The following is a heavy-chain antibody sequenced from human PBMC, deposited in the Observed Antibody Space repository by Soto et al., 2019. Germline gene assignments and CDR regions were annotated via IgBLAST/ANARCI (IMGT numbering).Heavy chain of an antibody. CDR1: GGTFSNYT. CDR3: ARFKLGEDY. J-gene: IGHJ4*02. Sequence: QVQLVQAGAEVQKPGSSVKVSCKASGGTFSNYTITWVRQAPGQGLEWMGRLIPILGLANYAQKFRGRVTITADKSTTTADMELRSLRSEDTAMYYCARFKLGEDYWGQGTLVTVSS. CDR2: LIPILGLA. D-gene: IGHD3-16*01. V-gene: IGHV1-69*02.